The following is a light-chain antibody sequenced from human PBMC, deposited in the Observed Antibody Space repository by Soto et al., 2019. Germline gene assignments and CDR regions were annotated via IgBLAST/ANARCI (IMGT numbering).Light chain of an antibody. J-gene: IGLJ1*01. V-gene: IGLV2-14*01. CDR3: SSSTSRTTFV. CDR1: NSDLNY. CDR2: EVS. Sequence: QSALTQPASVSGAPGQSSTISFTGTNSDLNYVSWHQQHPGKAPKLMIYEVSNRPSGVSNRFSGSKSGNTASLTISGLQAEDEADYYCSSSTSRTTFVFGTGTKVTVL.